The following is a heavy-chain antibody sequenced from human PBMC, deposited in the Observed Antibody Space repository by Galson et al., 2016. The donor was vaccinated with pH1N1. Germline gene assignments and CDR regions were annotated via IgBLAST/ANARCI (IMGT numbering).Heavy chain of an antibody. J-gene: IGHJ4*02. CDR3: ARAIGSGYAY. D-gene: IGHD3-22*01. CDR1: GFTFSNYW. CDR2: IKEDGSQT. V-gene: IGHV3-7*01. Sequence: SLRLSCAASGFTFSNYWMHWVRQVPGKGLEWVANIKEDGSQTYYVDSVRGRFTISRDNAKNSLYLQMNSLRDEDTALYYCARAIGSGYAYWGQGTLVTVSS.